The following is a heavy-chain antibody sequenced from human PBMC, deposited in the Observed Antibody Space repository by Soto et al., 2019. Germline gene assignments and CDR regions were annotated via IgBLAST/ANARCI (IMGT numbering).Heavy chain of an antibody. CDR2: IYYSGST. CDR1: GGSISSYY. J-gene: IGHJ5*02. D-gene: IGHD6-13*01. Sequence: PSETLSLTCTVSGGSISSYYWIWIRQPPGKGLEWIGYIYYSGSTNYNPSLKSRVTISVDTSKNQFSLKLSSVTAADTAVYYCARTAAAVAWFDPWGQGTLVTVSS. V-gene: IGHV4-59*01. CDR3: ARTAAAVAWFDP.